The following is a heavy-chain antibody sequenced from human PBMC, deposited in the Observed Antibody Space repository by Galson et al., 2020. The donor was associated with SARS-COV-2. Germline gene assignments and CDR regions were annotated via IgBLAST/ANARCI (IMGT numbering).Heavy chain of an antibody. CDR3: ATGLTVDSSGYWYYFDY. J-gene: IGHJ4*02. D-gene: IGHD3-22*01. CDR1: GYTLTELS. V-gene: IGHV1-24*01. Sequence: ASVKVSCKVSGYTLTELSMHWVRQAPGKGLEWMGGFDPEDGETIYAQKFQGRVTMTEDTSTDTAYMELSSLRSEDTAVYYCATGLTVDSSGYWYYFDYWGQGTLVTVSS. CDR2: FDPEDGET.